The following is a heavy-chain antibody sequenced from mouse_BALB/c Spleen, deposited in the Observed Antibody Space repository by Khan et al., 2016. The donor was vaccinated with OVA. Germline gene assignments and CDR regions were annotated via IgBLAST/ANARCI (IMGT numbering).Heavy chain of an antibody. CDR1: GDSITTGY. CDR2: IIYTGYT. CDR3: ARSTYRYAFVY. J-gene: IGHJ3*01. Sequence: EVQLQESGPSLVKPSQTLSLTCSVTGDSITTGYWNWIRKFPGNKLEYMGYIIYTGYTYYNLSLKSRISITRHTSNNQYYLQLNSVTDEDTATYXCARSTYRYAFVYWGQGTLVTVSA. V-gene: IGHV3-8*02. D-gene: IGHD2-14*01.